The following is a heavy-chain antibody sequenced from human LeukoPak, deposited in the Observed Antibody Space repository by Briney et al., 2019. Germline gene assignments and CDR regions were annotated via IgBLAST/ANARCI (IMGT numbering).Heavy chain of an antibody. CDR3: AKDYGFLPPYYFDY. CDR1: GFTFSSYA. J-gene: IGHJ4*02. D-gene: IGHD4-17*01. CDR2: ISGSGGST. Sequence: GGSLRLSCAASGFTFSSYAMSWVRQAPGKGLEWVSAISGSGGSTYYPDSVKGRFTISRDNSKNTLYLQMNSLRAEDTAVDYCAKDYGFLPPYYFDYWGQGTLVTVSS. V-gene: IGHV3-23*01.